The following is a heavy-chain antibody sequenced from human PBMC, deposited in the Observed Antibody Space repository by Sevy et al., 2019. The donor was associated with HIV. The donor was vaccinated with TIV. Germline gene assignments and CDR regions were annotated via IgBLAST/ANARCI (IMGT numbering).Heavy chain of an antibody. CDR1: GFTFSTYE. V-gene: IGHV3-48*03. Sequence: GALRLSCIASGFTFSTYEMNWVRQAPGKGLEWVSYISSSGSTIYYADSVKGRFTISRDNGKNSLYLQMNSLRAEDTAVYYCARATYYYDTSGPYFFDFWGQGTLVTVSS. CDR2: ISSSGSTI. J-gene: IGHJ4*02. D-gene: IGHD3-22*01. CDR3: ARATYYYDTSGPYFFDF.